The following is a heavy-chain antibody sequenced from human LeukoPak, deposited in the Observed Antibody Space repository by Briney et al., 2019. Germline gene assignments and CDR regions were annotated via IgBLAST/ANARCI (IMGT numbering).Heavy chain of an antibody. CDR1: GFTFNSYW. J-gene: IGHJ4*02. CDR2: INSDGSET. V-gene: IGHV3-74*01. Sequence: PGGSLRLSCAASGFTFNSYWMHWVRQAPGKGLVWVARINSDGSETNYADSVKGRFTISRDNAENTLYLQMSSLRAEDTAVYYCARSKGYSSGWYYWGQGTLVTVPS. CDR3: ARSKGYSSGWYY. D-gene: IGHD6-19*01.